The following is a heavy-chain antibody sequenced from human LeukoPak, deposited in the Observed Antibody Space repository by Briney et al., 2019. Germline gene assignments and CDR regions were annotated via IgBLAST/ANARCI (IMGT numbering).Heavy chain of an antibody. D-gene: IGHD3-10*01. J-gene: IGHJ4*02. V-gene: IGHV4-4*02. CDR1: GGSISSGNW. CDR3: ARALRFGELLYTFDY. Sequence: SETLSLTCAVSGGSISSGNWWSWVRQPPGKGLEWIGEIYHSGSTNYNPSLKSRVTISVDKSKNQFSLKLSSVTAADTAVYYCARALRFGELLYTFDYWGQGTLVTVSS. CDR2: IYHSGST.